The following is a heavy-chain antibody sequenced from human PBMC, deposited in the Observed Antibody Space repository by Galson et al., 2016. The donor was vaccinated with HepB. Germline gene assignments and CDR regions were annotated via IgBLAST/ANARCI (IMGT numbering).Heavy chain of an antibody. CDR3: AKAGTSFDY. Sequence: SLRLSCAASGFTFSNYAMSWVRQAPGKGLEWVSTISGGGGAKYYADSVKGRFTISRDNSKNTLYLQMNTLRAEDTAVYYCAKAGTSFDYWGQGTLVTVSS. J-gene: IGHJ4*02. V-gene: IGHV3-23*01. CDR2: ISGGGGAK. CDR1: GFTFSNYA. D-gene: IGHD3-10*01.